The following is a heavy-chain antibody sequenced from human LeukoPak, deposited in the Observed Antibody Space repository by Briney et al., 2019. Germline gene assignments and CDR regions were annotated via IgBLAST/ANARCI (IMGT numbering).Heavy chain of an antibody. J-gene: IGHJ3*02. CDR2: IKQDGSEK. CDR1: GFTFSSYW. V-gene: IGHV3-7*01. D-gene: IGHD6-19*01. Sequence: PGGSLRLSCAASGFTFSSYWMSWVRQAPGKRLEWVANIKQDGSEKYYVDSVKGRFTISRDNAKNSLYLQMNSLRAEDTAVYYCAREAYSSFFDIWGQGTMVTVSS. CDR3: AREAYSSFFDI.